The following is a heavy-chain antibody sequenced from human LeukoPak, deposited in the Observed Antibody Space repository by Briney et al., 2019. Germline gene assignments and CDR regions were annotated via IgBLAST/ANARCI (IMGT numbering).Heavy chain of an antibody. J-gene: IGHJ4*02. V-gene: IGHV2-5*02. CDR1: GFSLSTSGVG. CDR3: AHSLRITMVRGSFYFDY. Sequence: SGPTLVKPTQTLTLTCTFSGFSLSTSGVGVGWIRQPPGKALEWLALIYWDDDKRYSPSLKSRLTITKDTSKNQVVLTMINMDPVDTATYYCAHSLRITMVRGSFYFDYWGQGTLVTVSS. D-gene: IGHD3-10*01. CDR2: IYWDDDK.